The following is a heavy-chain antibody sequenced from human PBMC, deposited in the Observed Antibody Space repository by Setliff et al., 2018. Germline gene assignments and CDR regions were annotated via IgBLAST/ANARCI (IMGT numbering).Heavy chain of an antibody. CDR3: ARHVGPADRADYFQH. CDR2: IYYTGTA. CDR1: GDSISSTSYQ. Sequence: SETLSLTCTVSGDSISSTSYQWGWVRQPPGKGLEWIGSIYYTGTAYYNPSLKSRVSMSVDSSKNQFSLNLNSVTAADTGVYYCARHVGPADRADYFQHWGQGTLVTVSS. V-gene: IGHV4-39*01. J-gene: IGHJ1*01.